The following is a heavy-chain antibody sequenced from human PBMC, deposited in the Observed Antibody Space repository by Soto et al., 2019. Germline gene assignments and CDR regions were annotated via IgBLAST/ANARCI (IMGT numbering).Heavy chain of an antibody. D-gene: IGHD2-21*02. CDR2: IYYSGST. J-gene: IGHJ4*02. CDR1: GGSIRSGGYY. Sequence: QVQLQESGPGLVKPSQTLSLTCTVSGGSIRSGGYYWNWIRQHPGKDLEWIGYIYYSGSTYYNPSLKSRVSISRDTSKNQFSLKLSSVTAADTAVYYCAAGENGGNSPDYWGQGTLVTVSS. CDR3: AAGENGGNSPDY. V-gene: IGHV4-31*03.